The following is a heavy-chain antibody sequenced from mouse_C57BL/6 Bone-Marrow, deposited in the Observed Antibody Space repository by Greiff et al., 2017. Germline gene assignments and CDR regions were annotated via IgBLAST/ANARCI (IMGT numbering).Heavy chain of an antibody. CDR3: TTGGYFDV. Sequence: EVQLQQSGAELVRPGASVKLSCTASGFNIKDDYMHWVKQWPEQGLEWIGWIDPENGDTEYASKFQGKATITADTSSNTAYLQLSSLTSEDTAVYYCTTGGYFDVWGTGTTVTVSS. CDR2: IDPENGDT. J-gene: IGHJ1*03. CDR1: GFNIKDDY. V-gene: IGHV14-4*01.